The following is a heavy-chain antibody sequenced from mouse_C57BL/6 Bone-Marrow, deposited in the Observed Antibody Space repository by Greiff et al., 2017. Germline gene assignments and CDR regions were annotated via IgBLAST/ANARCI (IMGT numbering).Heavy chain of an antibody. CDR2: IYPGDGDT. J-gene: IGHJ1*03. CDR3: ARDGSSYYWYVDV. V-gene: IGHV1-82*01. D-gene: IGHD1-1*01. CDR1: GYAFSSSW. Sequence: VQLQQSGPELVKPGASVKISCKASGYAFSSSWMNWVKQRPGKGLEWIGRIYPGDGDTNYNGKFKGKATLTADKSSSTAYMQLSSRTSEDSAVYFCARDGSSYYWYVDVWGTGTTVTVSS.